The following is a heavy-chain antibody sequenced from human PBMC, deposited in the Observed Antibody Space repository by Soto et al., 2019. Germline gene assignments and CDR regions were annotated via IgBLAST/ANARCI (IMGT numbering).Heavy chain of an antibody. Sequence: GGSLRLSCAASGFTFSSYGMHWVRQAPGKGLEWVAVIWYDGSNKYYADSVKGRFTISRDNSKNTLYLQMNSLRAEDTAVYYCARDITMVRGVITPYNYFDYWGQGTLVTVSS. CDR1: GFTFSSYG. V-gene: IGHV3-33*01. J-gene: IGHJ4*02. CDR3: ARDITMVRGVITPYNYFDY. D-gene: IGHD3-10*01. CDR2: IWYDGSNK.